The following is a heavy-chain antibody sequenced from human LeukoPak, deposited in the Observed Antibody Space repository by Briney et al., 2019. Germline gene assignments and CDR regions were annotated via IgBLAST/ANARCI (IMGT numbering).Heavy chain of an antibody. Sequence: GGSLRLSCAASGFTFSSYPMHWVRQAPGKGLEWVALISYDGSNKYYADSVMGRFTISRDNSKNTLYLQMNSLRAEDTAVYHWARDASGQRWVQLGPAYWGQGSLLT. D-gene: IGHD5-24*01. V-gene: IGHV3-30*04. CDR2: ISYDGSNK. CDR3: ARDASGQRWVQLGPAY. J-gene: IGHJ4*02. CDR1: GFTFSSYP.